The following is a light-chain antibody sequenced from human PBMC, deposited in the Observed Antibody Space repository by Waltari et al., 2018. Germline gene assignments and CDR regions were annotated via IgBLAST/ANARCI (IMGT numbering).Light chain of an antibody. CDR3: QNHERLPAM. J-gene: IGKJ1*01. CDR2: AAS. CDR1: QSISRY. Sequence: EIVLTQSPGTLSLSPGERATLSCRASQSISRYLAWYQQKPGQAPRLLIYAASSRATGIPDRFSGSGSGTDCSLTISRLEPEDFAVYYCQNHERLPAMFGQGTKVEIK. V-gene: IGKV3-20*01.